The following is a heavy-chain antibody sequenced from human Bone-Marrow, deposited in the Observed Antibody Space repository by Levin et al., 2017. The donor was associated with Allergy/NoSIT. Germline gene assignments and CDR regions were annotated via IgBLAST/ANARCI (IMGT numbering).Heavy chain of an antibody. J-gene: IGHJ5*02. CDR2: ISPSASNT. V-gene: IGHV3-23*01. D-gene: IGHD5-12*01. CDR1: GFIFSSSA. Sequence: PGGSLRLSCAAAGFIFSSSAMSWVRQAPGKGLEWVSAISPSASNTYYADSVKGRFTIFRDNSKNTLYLQMNSLRAEDTAVYYCAKDRYDLGFDPWGQGTLVTVSS. CDR3: AKDRYDLGFDP.